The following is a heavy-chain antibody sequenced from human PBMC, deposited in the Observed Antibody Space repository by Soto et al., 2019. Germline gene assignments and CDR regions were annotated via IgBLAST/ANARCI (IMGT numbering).Heavy chain of an antibody. CDR1: GFTFSSYA. V-gene: IGHV3-23*01. CDR3: AKGSGRMITFGGVIVARKSCFDY. Sequence: GGSLRLSCAASGFTFSSYAMSWVRQAPGKGLEWVSAISGSGGSTYYADSVKGRFTISRDNSKNTLYLQMNSLRAEDTAVYYCAKGSGRMITFGGVIVARKSCFDYWGQGTLVTVSS. D-gene: IGHD3-16*02. J-gene: IGHJ4*02. CDR2: ISGSGGST.